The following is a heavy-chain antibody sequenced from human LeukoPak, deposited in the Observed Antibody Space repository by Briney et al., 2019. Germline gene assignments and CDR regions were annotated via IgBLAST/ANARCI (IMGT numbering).Heavy chain of an antibody. D-gene: IGHD6-13*01. Sequence: GGSLRLSCAASGFTFSSYGMSWVRQAPGKGLEWVAFIRYDGSNKYYADSVKGRFTISRDNSKNTLYLQMNSLRAEDTAVYYCARDRLRYSSSWYFEFWFDPWGQGTLVTVSS. CDR2: IRYDGSNK. J-gene: IGHJ5*02. CDR3: ARDRLRYSSSWYFEFWFDP. V-gene: IGHV3-30*02. CDR1: GFTFSSYG.